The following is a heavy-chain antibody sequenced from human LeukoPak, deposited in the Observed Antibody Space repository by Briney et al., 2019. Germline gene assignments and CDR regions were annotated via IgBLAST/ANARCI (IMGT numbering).Heavy chain of an antibody. CDR1: GFTFSSYW. Sequence: GGSLRLSCAASGFTFSSYWMSWVRQAPGKGLEWVSATSGSGGSTYYADSVKGRFTISRDNSKNTLYLQMNSLRAEDTAVYYCANLLWFGELEDAFDIWGQGTMVTVSS. CDR2: TSGSGGST. CDR3: ANLLWFGELEDAFDI. V-gene: IGHV3-23*01. D-gene: IGHD3-10*01. J-gene: IGHJ3*02.